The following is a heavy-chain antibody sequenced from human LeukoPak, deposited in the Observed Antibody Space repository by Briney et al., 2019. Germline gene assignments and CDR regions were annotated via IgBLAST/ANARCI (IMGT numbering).Heavy chain of an antibody. CDR1: GYSISSGYY. V-gene: IGHV4-38-2*01. CDR2: IYHSGST. J-gene: IGHJ4*02. Sequence: PSETLSLTCAVSGYSISSGYYWGWIRQPPGKGLEWLGSIYHSGSTYYNPSLKSRVTISVDTSKNQFSLKLSSVTAADTAVYYGAIPFGFGDDYWGQGTLVTVSS. CDR3: AIPFGFGDDY. D-gene: IGHD3-10*01.